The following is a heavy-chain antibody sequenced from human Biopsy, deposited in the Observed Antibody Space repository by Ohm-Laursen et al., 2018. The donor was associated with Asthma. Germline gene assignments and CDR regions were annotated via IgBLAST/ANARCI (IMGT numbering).Heavy chain of an antibody. D-gene: IGHD3-22*01. CDR3: ARSMIVADGSDAFDI. V-gene: IGHV1-46*01. J-gene: IGHJ3*02. CDR1: GYTFSSYQ. CDR2: IKHISE. Sequence: VSSVKVSCKASGYTFSSYQMHWVRQAPGQGLEWLGMIKHISEYAQKFQGRVTMTRDTSTSTVYMELSSLRSEDTAVYYCARSMIVADGSDAFDIWGQGTMVTVSS.